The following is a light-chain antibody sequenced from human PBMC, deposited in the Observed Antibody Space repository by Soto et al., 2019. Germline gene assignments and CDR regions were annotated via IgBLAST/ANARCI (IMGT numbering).Light chain of an antibody. Sequence: QSVLTQPPSASGTPGQRVTISCSGSSSNIGSNAVNWYQHLPGTAPKLLIYNTNQRPSGAPDRFSGSKSGTSASLAISGLQSEDEADYYCATWDDNPRYVVFGGGTQLNVL. CDR2: NTN. J-gene: IGLJ2*01. V-gene: IGLV1-44*01. CDR1: SSNIGSNA. CDR3: ATWDDNPRYVV.